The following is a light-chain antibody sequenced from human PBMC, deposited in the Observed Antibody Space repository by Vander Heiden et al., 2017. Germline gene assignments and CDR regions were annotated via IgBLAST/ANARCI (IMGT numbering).Light chain of an antibody. CDR2: GKN. CDR3: NSRDSSGYYHVM. J-gene: IGLJ3*02. V-gene: IGLV3-19*01. Sequence: SSELTQDPTVSVALGPTVRITCQGASLRGYYASWYPQKPGQAPVVVNYGKNIRPSGIPDRFSGSSSGDTASLTSTGAQAEDEAVYYCNSRDSSGYYHVMFGGGTKLTVL. CDR1: SLRGYY.